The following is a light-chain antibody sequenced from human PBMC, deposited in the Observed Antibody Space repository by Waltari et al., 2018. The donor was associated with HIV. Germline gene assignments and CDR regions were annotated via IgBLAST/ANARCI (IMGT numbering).Light chain of an antibody. V-gene: IGKV3-20*01. CDR1: QSVMSNY. Sequence: EIVLTQSPGTLSLSPGERATLSCRASQSVMSNYLAWYQHKPGQAPRLLIYAGSSRATGIPDRFSGSGSVTGFTLTISRLEPEDFAVYYCQQYGSTPLTFGPGTKVDIK. CDR3: QQYGSTPLT. J-gene: IGKJ3*01. CDR2: AGS.